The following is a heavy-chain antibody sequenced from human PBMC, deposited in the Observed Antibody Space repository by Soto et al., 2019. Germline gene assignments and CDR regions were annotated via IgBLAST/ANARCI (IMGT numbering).Heavy chain of an antibody. CDR3: ARITVVTHAFDI. Sequence: RLSCAASVFTFSSYCMHWVRQAPGKGLVWVSRINSDGSSTSYADSVKGRFTISRDNAKNTLYLQMNSLRAEDTAVYYCARITVVTHAFDIWGQGTMVTVSS. J-gene: IGHJ3*02. CDR1: VFTFSSYC. D-gene: IGHD2-21*02. V-gene: IGHV3-74*01. CDR2: INSDGSST.